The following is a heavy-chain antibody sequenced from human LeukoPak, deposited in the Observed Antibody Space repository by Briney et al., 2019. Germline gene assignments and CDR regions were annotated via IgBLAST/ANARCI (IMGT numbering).Heavy chain of an antibody. Sequence: SETLSLTCAVSGGSISSSNWWSWVRQPPGKGLEWIGEIYHSGSTNYNPSLKSRVTISVDTSKNQFSLKLSSVTAADTAVYYCARSLVVRGVIAYFDYWGQGTLVTVSS. V-gene: IGHV4-4*02. CDR2: IYHSGST. CDR3: ARSLVVRGVIAYFDY. J-gene: IGHJ4*02. CDR1: GGSISSSNW. D-gene: IGHD3-10*01.